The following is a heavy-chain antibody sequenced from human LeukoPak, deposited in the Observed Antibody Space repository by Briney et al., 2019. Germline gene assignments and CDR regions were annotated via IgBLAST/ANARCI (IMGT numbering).Heavy chain of an antibody. D-gene: IGHD2-2*01. CDR2: INPNNGGA. V-gene: IGHV1-2*02. CDR1: GYTFTDYY. CDR3: ARAPLICSSTSCSSKNWFDP. J-gene: IGHJ5*02. Sequence: ASVKVSCKASGYTFTDYYMHWVRQAPGQGLEWMGWINPNNGGANYAQKFQGRVTMTRDTSISTAYMELSRLRSDDTAVYYCARAPLICSSTSCSSKNWFDPWGQGTLVTVSS.